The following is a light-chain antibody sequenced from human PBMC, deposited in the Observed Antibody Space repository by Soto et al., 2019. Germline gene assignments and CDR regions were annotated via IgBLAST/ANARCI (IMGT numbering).Light chain of an antibody. V-gene: IGKV3-20*01. CDR2: GAS. CDR1: ESVSSSY. CDR3: QQYGNSPRT. J-gene: IGKJ1*01. Sequence: QGDRATLSCLSSESVSSSYLAWYQQTPGQPPRLLIYGASSRATGIPDRFSGSGSGTDFTLTIKRLEPEDFAVYYCQQYGNSPRTFGQGTKVDI.